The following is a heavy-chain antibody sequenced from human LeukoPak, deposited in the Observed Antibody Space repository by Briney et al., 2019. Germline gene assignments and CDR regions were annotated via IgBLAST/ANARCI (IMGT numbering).Heavy chain of an antibody. V-gene: IGHV4-34*01. Sequence: SETLSLTCAVYGGSFSGYYWSWIRQPPGKGLEWIGEINHSGSTNYNPSLKSRVTMSVDTSKNQFSLKLSSVTAADTAVYYCARDRLPGAVAVTWFDPWGQGTLVTVSS. CDR3: ARDRLPGAVAVTWFDP. CDR2: INHSGST. D-gene: IGHD6-19*01. J-gene: IGHJ5*02. CDR1: GGSFSGYY.